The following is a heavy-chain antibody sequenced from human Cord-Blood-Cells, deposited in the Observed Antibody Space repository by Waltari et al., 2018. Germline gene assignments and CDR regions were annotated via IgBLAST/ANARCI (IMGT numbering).Heavy chain of an antibody. CDR1: GYTFTGYY. Sequence: QVQLVQSGADVKKPGASVKVSCKASGYTFTGYYMHWVRQAPGQGLEWRGWINPNSGGTNYAQKFQGRVTMTRDTSISTAYMGRSRLRSDDTAVYYCARGRGLSSSWYGYVVYWGQGTLVTVSS. CDR3: ARGRGLSSSWYGYVVY. J-gene: IGHJ4*02. D-gene: IGHD6-13*01. CDR2: INPNSGGT. V-gene: IGHV1-2*02.